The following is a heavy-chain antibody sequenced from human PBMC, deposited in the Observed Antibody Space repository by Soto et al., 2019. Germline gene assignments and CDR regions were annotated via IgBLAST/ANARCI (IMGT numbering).Heavy chain of an antibody. CDR2: IIPIFGTA. Sequence: QVQLVQSGAEVKKPGSSVKVSCEASGGTFSSYAISWVRQAPGQGLEWMGGIIPIFGTANYAQKFQGRVTITADESTSTAYMELSSLRSEDTAVYYCARVSSPFGVCSWYGDCAEYFQHWGQGTLVTVSS. V-gene: IGHV1-69*12. D-gene: IGHD6-13*01. J-gene: IGHJ1*01. CDR1: GGTFSSYA. CDR3: ARVSSPFGVCSWYGDCAEYFQH.